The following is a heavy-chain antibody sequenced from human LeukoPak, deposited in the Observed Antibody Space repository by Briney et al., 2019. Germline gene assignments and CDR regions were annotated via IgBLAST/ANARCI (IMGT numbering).Heavy chain of an antibody. Sequence: GASVKVSCKASGYTFTGYYMHWVRQAPGQGLEWMGWINPNSGGTNYAQKFQGRVTMTRDTSISTAYMELSRLRFDDTAVYHCARDCSSTSCWNYWGQGTLVTVSS. D-gene: IGHD2-2*01. V-gene: IGHV1-2*02. CDR3: ARDCSSTSCWNY. CDR1: GYTFTGYY. CDR2: INPNSGGT. J-gene: IGHJ4*02.